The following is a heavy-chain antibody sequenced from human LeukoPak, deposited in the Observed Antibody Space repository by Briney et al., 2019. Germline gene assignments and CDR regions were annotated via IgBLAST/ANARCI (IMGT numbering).Heavy chain of an antibody. CDR1: GYTFTTYY. CDR3: ARAGKIARGPYFQH. V-gene: IGHV1-8*02. D-gene: IGHD3-22*01. CDR2: MNPNSGNT. J-gene: IGHJ1*01. Sequence: ASVKVSCKASGYTFTTYYIHWVRQAPGQGLEWMGWMNPNSGNTGYAQKFQGRVTMTRNTSISTAYMELSSLRSEDTAVYYCARAGKIARGPYFQHWGQGTLVTVSS.